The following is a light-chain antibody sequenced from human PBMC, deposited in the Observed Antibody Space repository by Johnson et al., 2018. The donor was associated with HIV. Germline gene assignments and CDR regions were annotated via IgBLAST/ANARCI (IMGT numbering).Light chain of an antibody. CDR2: ENN. Sequence: QSVLTQPPSVSAAPGQKVTISCSGSNSNIGNNYVSWYQQVPGTAPKLLIYENNKRPSGIPDRFSGSKSGTSATLGITGLQTGDEADYYCGTWYSSLSAYVFGTGTKVTVL. CDR3: GTWYSSLSAYV. V-gene: IGLV1-51*02. CDR1: NSNIGNNY. J-gene: IGLJ1*01.